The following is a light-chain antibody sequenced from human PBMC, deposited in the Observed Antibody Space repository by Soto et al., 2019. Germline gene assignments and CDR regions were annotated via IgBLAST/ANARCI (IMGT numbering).Light chain of an antibody. CDR2: DAS. CDR1: QSVSSY. V-gene: IGKV3-11*01. CDR3: QQRSSTLT. J-gene: IGKJ4*01. Sequence: EIVLTQSPATLSLSPGERATLSCRASQSVSSYLAWYQQKPGQAPRLLIYDASNRATGIPARFSASGSGTDFTLTISSLEPEDFAVYYCQQRSSTLTFGGGTKVDIK.